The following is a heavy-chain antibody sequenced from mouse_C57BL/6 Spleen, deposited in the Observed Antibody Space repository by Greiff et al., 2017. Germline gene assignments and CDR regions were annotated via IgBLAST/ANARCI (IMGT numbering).Heavy chain of an antibody. CDR2: IYPGDGGT. D-gene: IGHD2-4*01. J-gene: IGHJ3*01. CDR3: ARCDYDGGGFAC. V-gene: IGHV1-80*01. CDR1: GYAFSSYW. Sequence: VQLQQPGAELVKPGASVKISCKASGYAFSSYWLNWVKQRPGKGLEWIGQIYPGDGGTNYNGTFKGKATLTADKSSSTAYMQLSSLTSEDSAVYFCARCDYDGGGFACWGQGTLVTVSA.